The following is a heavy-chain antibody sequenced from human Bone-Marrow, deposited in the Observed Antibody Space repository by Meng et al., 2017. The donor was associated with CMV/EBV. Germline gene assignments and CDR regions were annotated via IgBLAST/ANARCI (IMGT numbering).Heavy chain of an antibody. J-gene: IGHJ4*02. Sequence: SVFTFSDYYMHWIRQAPGKGLEWVSYISRGGNTIYYTDSVKGRFAISRDNAKNSLYLQMNSLRAEDTAVYYCAREGYDSGDYIAGDYWGQGTLVTVSS. V-gene: IGHV3-11*01. CDR2: ISRGGNTI. CDR1: VFTFSDYY. D-gene: IGHD3-22*01. CDR3: AREGYDSGDYIAGDY.